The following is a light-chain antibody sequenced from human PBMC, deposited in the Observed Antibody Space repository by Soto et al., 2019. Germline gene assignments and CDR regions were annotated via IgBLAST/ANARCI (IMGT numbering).Light chain of an antibody. J-gene: IGLJ1*01. Sequence: QSALTQPASVSGSPGQSITISCTGTSSDVGGYNYVSWYQQHPGKAPKLMIYDVSNRPSGVSNRFSGSKSGNTASLTISGLPAEDEADYYCSSYTSSSTLLDVFGTGTKFTVL. V-gene: IGLV2-14*01. CDR2: DVS. CDR1: SSDVGGYNY. CDR3: SSYTSSSTLLDV.